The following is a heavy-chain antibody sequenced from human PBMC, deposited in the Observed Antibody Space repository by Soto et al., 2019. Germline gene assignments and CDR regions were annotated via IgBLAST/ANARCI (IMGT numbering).Heavy chain of an antibody. V-gene: IGHV4-31*03. D-gene: IGHD4-17*01. CDR2: IYYSGST. CDR3: ARAFDDSGAQFDY. Sequence: QVQLQESGPGLVKPSQTLSLTCTVSGGSISSGGYYWSWIRQHPGKGMEWIGYIYYSGSTYYNPSLKSRVTISVETSKNQFSLKLTSVTAADTAVYYCARAFDDSGAQFDYWGQGTLVTVSS. CDR1: GGSISSGGYY. J-gene: IGHJ4*02.